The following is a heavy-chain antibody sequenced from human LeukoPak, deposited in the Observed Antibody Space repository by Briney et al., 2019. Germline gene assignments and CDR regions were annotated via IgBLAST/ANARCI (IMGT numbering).Heavy chain of an antibody. J-gene: IGHJ6*03. V-gene: IGHV1-46*01. CDR1: GYTFTMYY. CDR3: AGEQRWGLGGGLGGLFASYYTYYYMDV. D-gene: IGHD2-15*01. Sequence: ASVKVSCKASGYTFTMYYIHWVRQAPGQGLEWMGMINPSDGATTYAQRFQGRVTMTRDMSTTTVYLDLRSLRSEDTAVYFCAGEQRWGLGGGLGGLFASYYTYYYMDVWGRGTTVTVSS. CDR2: INPSDGAT.